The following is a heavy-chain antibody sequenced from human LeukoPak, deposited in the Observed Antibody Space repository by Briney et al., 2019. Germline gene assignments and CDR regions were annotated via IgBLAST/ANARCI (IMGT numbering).Heavy chain of an antibody. CDR1: VYTFTSYG. D-gene: IGHD5-12*01. CDR2: ISAYNGNT. J-gene: IGHJ4*02. V-gene: IGHV1-18*01. CDR3: ARDFEELSSGYDLGLDY. Sequence: ASVTVSCTASVYTFTSYGISWVRQAPGQGLEWMGWISAYNGNTNYAQKLQGRVTMTTDTSTSTAYMELRSLRSDDTAVYYCARDFEELSSGYDLGLDYWGQGTLVTVSS.